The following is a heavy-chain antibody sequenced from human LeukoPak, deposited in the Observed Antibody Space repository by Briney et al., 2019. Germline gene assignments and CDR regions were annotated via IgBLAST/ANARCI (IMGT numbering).Heavy chain of an antibody. Sequence: SETLSRTCTVSGGSISSSSYYWGWIRQPPGKGLEWIGEINHSGSTNYNPSLKSRVTISVDTSKNQFSLKLSSVTAADTAVYYCARGPFEADPWGQGTLVTVSS. V-gene: IGHV4-39*07. D-gene: IGHD2/OR15-2a*01. CDR2: INHSGST. CDR3: ARGPFEADP. CDR1: GGSISSSSYY. J-gene: IGHJ5*02.